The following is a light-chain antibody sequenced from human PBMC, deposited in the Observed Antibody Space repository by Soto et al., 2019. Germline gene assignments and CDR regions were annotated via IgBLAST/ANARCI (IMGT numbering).Light chain of an antibody. Sequence: DIVMTQSPLSLPVTPGEPVSISCRSSQSLLHSNGYNYLDWYLQKPGQSPQLLIQLGSMRASEVTDRSTGSGTGTDFTPKISRVEADDVGVYYCMQVLQTPVTFGPGTKVEI. V-gene: IGKV2-28*01. CDR2: LGS. CDR3: MQVLQTPVT. CDR1: QSLLHSNGYNY. J-gene: IGKJ3*01.